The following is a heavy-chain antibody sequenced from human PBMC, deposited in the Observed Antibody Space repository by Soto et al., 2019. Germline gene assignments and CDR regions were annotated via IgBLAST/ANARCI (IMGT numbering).Heavy chain of an antibody. CDR2: ISSSSSYT. J-gene: IGHJ6*02. D-gene: IGHD6-13*01. Sequence: QVQLVESGGGLVKPGGSLRLSCAASGFTFSDYYMSWIRQAPGKGLEWVSYISSSSSYTNYADSVKGRFTISRDNAKNSLYLQMNSLRAEDTAVYYCARVQIDSAAGYYYYGMDVWGQGTTVTVSS. V-gene: IGHV3-11*05. CDR1: GFTFSDYY. CDR3: ARVQIDSAAGYYYYGMDV.